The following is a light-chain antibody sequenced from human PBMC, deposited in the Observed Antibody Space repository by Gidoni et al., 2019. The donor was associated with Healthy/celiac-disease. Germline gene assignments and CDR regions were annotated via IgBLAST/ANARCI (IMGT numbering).Light chain of an antibody. CDR3: QQYGSSPPYT. J-gene: IGKJ2*01. Sequence: EIVLTQSPGTLSLSPGERATLSCRASPSVSSSYLAWYQQKPGQAPRLLIYGASSRATGIPDRFSGSGSGTDFTLTISRLEPEDFAVYYCQQYGSSPPYTFXQXTKLEIK. CDR2: GAS. CDR1: PSVSSSY. V-gene: IGKV3-20*01.